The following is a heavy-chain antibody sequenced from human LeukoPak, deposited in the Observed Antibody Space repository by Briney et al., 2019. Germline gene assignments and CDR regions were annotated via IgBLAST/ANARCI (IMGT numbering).Heavy chain of an antibody. J-gene: IGHJ4*02. V-gene: IGHV1-2*02. CDR2: INPNGGGT. Sequence: ASVKVSCKASGYTFTGYYIHWVRQAPGPGLEWMGWINPNGGGTNYAQNFQGRVTMTRDTSISTAYMELSSLTSDYTAVYYCARSHCISTSCYPDYWGQGTLVTVSS. D-gene: IGHD2-2*01. CDR1: GYTFTGYY. CDR3: ARSHCISTSCYPDY.